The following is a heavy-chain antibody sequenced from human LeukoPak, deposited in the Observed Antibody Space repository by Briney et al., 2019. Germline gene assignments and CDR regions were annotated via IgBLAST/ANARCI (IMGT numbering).Heavy chain of an antibody. V-gene: IGHV4-4*08. Sequence: PSETLSLTCTVSGGSISSYYWSWIRQPPGKGLEWIGRIFTSGSTNYNPSLRSRVTISVDTSKNQFSLKLTSVTAADTAVYYCARGFGAHNAFDIWGQGTMVTVSS. CDR1: GGSISSYY. CDR3: ARGFGAHNAFDI. J-gene: IGHJ3*02. D-gene: IGHD3-3*01. CDR2: IFTSGST.